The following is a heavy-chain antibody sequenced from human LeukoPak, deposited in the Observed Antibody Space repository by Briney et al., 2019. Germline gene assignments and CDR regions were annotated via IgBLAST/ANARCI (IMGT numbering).Heavy chain of an antibody. D-gene: IGHD2-8*01. J-gene: IGHJ6*03. CDR2: INHSSTT. CDR1: GGSFSGYY. CDR3: ASSRVYDSGLWYYHMDV. Sequence: SETLSLTCAVYGGSFSGYYWSWIPQPPGKGLEWIGEINHSSTTNYNPSLKSRVTISLDRSKNQVSLKLRSVTAADTAVYYCASSRVYDSGLWYYHMDVWGKGTTVTVSS. V-gene: IGHV4-34*01.